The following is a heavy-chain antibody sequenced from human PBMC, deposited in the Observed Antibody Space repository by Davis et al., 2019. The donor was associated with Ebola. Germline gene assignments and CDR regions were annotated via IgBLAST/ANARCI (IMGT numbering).Heavy chain of an antibody. CDR2: ISGSGGST. D-gene: IGHD1/OR15-1a*01. Sequence: GESLKISCAASGFTFSSYAMSWVRQAPGKGLEWVSAISGSGGSTYYADSVKGRFTISRDNSKNTLYLQMNSLRAEDTAVYYCARGIGGNNGYWGQGTLVTVSS. CDR1: GFTFSSYA. V-gene: IGHV3-23*01. J-gene: IGHJ4*02. CDR3: ARGIGGNNGY.